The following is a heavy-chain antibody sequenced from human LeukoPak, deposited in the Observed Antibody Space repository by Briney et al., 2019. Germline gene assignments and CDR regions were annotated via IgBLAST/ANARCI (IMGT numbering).Heavy chain of an antibody. D-gene: IGHD5-12*01. CDR3: ARGRYSGTTYYFDY. CDR1: GFTFSTSW. CDR2: IKKDGSET. V-gene: IGHV3-7*03. J-gene: IGHJ4*02. Sequence: GGSLRLPCAASGFTFSTSWMSWVRQVPGKGLEWVANIKKDGSETYYVDSVKGRFTISRDNAKNSLYLQMNSLRAEDTAMYYCARGRYSGTTYYFDYWGQGTLVTVSS.